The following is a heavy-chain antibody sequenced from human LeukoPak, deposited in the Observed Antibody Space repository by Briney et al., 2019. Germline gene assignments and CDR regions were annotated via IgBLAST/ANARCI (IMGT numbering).Heavy chain of an antibody. V-gene: IGHV3-23*01. CDR2: IGGSNGIT. D-gene: IGHD1-26*01. CDR1: RFTFNSYA. J-gene: IGHJ4*02. Sequence: GGSLRLSCAASRFTFNSYAMSWVRQAPGKGLEWVSDIGGSNGITFYVGSVKGRFTISRDNSKDTLYLQMNSLRAEDTAVYYRARNEKRGWGYFYYWGQGNLVTVSS. CDR3: ARNEKRGWGYFYY.